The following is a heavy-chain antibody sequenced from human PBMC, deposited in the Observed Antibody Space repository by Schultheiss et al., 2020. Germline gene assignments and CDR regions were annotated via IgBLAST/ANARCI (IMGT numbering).Heavy chain of an antibody. CDR3: AREGIAARYYYGMDV. CDR2: ISYDGSNK. CDR1: GFTFSSYA. J-gene: IGHJ6*02. Sequence: GESLRLSCAASGFTFSSYAMHWVRQAPGKGLEWVAVISYDGSNKYYADSVKGRFTISRDNSKNTLYLQMNSLRAEDTAVYYCAREGIAARYYYGMDVWGQGTTVTV. D-gene: IGHD6-6*01. V-gene: IGHV3-30-3*01.